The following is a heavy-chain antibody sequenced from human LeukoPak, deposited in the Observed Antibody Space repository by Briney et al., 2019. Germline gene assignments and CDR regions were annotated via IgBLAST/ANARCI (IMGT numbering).Heavy chain of an antibody. J-gene: IGHJ4*02. CDR2: IIPIFGSP. Sequence: GASVKVSCKASGYTFTGYYMHWVRQAPGQELEWMGGIIPIFGSPNYAQKFQGRVTFTTDESTSTAYMELSSLRSEDAAVYYCARADPDYGDWGVHYWGQGSLVTVSS. CDR1: GYTFTGYY. CDR3: ARADPDYGDWGVHY. V-gene: IGHV1-69*05. D-gene: IGHD4-17*01.